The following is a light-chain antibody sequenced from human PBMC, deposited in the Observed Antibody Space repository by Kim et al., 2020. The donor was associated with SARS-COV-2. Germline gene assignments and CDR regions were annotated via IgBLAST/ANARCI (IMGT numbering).Light chain of an antibody. CDR2: AAS. J-gene: IGKJ4*01. CDR1: ESIGSF. Sequence: AYGGDTVTMTWRANESIGSFLGWLPQRQGEAPKSLIYAASRLQRGVPPKFSGSGSGTNFTLTITSLQPEDFGAYFCQQYKTSPVTFGRGTKVDIK. V-gene: IGKV1-16*02. CDR3: QQYKTSPVT.